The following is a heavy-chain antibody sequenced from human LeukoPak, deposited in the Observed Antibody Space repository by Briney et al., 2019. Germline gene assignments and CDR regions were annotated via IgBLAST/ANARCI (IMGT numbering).Heavy chain of an antibody. D-gene: IGHD1-26*01. Sequence: PGGSLRLSCAVSGLTFRNYWMHWVRQAPGKGLMWVSRINTDGSTTYYADSVKGRFTISRDNAKNTVYLQMTSLRAEDTAVYFCASDTAVGYWGQGTQVTVSS. CDR1: GLTFRNYW. CDR3: ASDTAVGY. CDR2: INTDGSTT. V-gene: IGHV3-74*01. J-gene: IGHJ4*02.